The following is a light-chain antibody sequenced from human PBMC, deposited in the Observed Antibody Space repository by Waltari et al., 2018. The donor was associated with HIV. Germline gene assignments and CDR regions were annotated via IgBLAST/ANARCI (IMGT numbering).Light chain of an antibody. J-gene: IGLJ2*01. CDR1: TSNIGARSD. V-gene: IGLV1-40*01. CDR2: SNI. CDR3: QSHDRSLSGPGV. Sequence: QSVLTQPPPVSGAPRQTATIPCPGSTSNIGARSDVTWYNQAPGPSPALVIYSNIDRNSGAPGPFSASRSGTSASLAMTGLRAEDEDEYYCQSHDRSLSGPGVFGGGTKLTVL.